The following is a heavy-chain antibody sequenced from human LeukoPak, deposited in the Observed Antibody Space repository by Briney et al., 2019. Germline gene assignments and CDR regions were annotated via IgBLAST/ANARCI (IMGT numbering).Heavy chain of an antibody. D-gene: IGHD2-2*01. CDR2: MNPNSGNT. J-gene: IGHJ5*02. CDR1: GYTFTNYD. V-gene: IGHV1-8*01. CDR3: ARPHCSSTDCHPPEWFDP. Sequence: ASVKVSCKTSGYTFTNYDINWVRQATGQGLEWMGWMNPNSGNTGYAQKFQGRVTMTRNTSISAAYMELSSLRSEDTAVYYCARPHCSSTDCHPPEWFDPWGQGTLVTVSS.